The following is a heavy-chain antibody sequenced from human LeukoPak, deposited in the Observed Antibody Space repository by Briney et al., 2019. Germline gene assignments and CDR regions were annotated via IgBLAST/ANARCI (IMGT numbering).Heavy chain of an antibody. D-gene: IGHD1-26*01. CDR2: MNPNSGNT. V-gene: IGHV1-8*01. Sequence: ASVKVSCKXSGYTFTSYDINWVRQATGQGLEWMGSMNPNSGNTGYSQKFQGRVTMTRNTSISTAYMELSSLRSEDTAVYYCLLVGATRYNWFDPWGQGTLVTVSS. CDR3: LLVGATRYNWFDP. J-gene: IGHJ5*02. CDR1: GYTFTSYD.